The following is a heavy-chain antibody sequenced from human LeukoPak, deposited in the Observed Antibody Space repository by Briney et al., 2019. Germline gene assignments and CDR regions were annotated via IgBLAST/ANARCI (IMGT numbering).Heavy chain of an antibody. CDR1: GFTFSSYA. CDR2: ISYDGSDK. J-gene: IGHJ4*02. D-gene: IGHD3-10*01. CDR3: ARGENGSFDY. Sequence: SGGSLRLSCAASGFTFSSYAMHWVRQAPGKGLEWVAVISYDGSDKYYADSVKGRFTISRDNARNSVYMEMNDLMAEDTAFYYCARGENGSFDYLGQGTLVIVSS. V-gene: IGHV3-30-3*01.